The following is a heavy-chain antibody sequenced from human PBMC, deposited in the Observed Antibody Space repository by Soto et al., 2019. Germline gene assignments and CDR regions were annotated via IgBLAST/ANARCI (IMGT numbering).Heavy chain of an antibody. J-gene: IGHJ3*02. V-gene: IGHV3-53*01. CDR3: ASFTYYYDSSGEDAFDI. D-gene: IGHD3-22*01. CDR1: GFTVSSNY. CDR2: IYSGGST. Sequence: PGGSLRLSCAASGFTVSSNYMSWVRQAPGKGLEWVSVIYSGGSTYYADSVKGRFTISRDNSKNTLYLQMNSLRAEDTAVYYCASFTYYYDSSGEDAFDIWGQGTMVTVSS.